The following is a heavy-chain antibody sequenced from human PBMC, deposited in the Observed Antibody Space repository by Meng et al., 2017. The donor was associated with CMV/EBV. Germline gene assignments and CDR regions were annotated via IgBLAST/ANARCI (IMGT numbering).Heavy chain of an antibody. CDR3: ARECGQDWFDP. Sequence: GESLKISCAASGFTFSSYWMSWVRQAPGKGLEWVANIKQDGSEKYYVDSVKGRFTISRDNAKNSLYLQMNSLRAEDTAVYYCARECGQDWFDPWGQGTLVTVSS. V-gene: IGHV3-7*01. CDR2: IKQDGSEK. CDR1: GFTFSSYW. J-gene: IGHJ5*02.